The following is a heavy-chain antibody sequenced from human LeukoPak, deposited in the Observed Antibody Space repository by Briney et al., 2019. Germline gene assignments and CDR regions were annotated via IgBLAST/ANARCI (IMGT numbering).Heavy chain of an antibody. Sequence: PGRSLRLSCEASGFTFSNCGMYWVRQAPGKGLEGMGVRCSDGSNKYYADSVKGRVTISRDNSKNTLYLHMNSLRAEDTAIYYCAKSPSLLPLGGPFDSWGQGTLVTVSS. CDR3: AKSPSLLPLGGPFDS. J-gene: IGHJ4*02. D-gene: IGHD3-16*01. V-gene: IGHV3-33*06. CDR1: GFTFSNCG. CDR2: RCSDGSNK.